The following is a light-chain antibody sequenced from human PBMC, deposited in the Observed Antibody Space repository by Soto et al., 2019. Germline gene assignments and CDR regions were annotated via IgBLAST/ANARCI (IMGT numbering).Light chain of an antibody. CDR2: DAS. CDR1: QSVRSNY. CDR3: QQYGSTPLT. V-gene: IGKV3-20*01. J-gene: IGKJ4*01. Sequence: EIVWLQSPDTLRLSPGERATLSCRASQSVRSNYLAWYQQKPGQAPRFLIYDASSRATGIPDRFSGSGSGTDFTLTISRLEPEDFAVYYCQQYGSTPLTLGGGTKV.